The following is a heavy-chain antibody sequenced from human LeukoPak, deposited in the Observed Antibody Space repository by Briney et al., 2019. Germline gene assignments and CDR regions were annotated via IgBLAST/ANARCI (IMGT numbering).Heavy chain of an antibody. V-gene: IGHV3-33*01. J-gene: IGHJ3*02. CDR2: MYYAGTNQ. CDR1: DFTFSNYG. Sequence: GGSLRLSCAASDFTFSNYGMHWVRQAPGKGLEWVAVMYYAGTNQYYADSVKGRFTIPRDNSDNRLYLQMNSLRAEDTAVYYCARVRRDGYNRDAFDIWGQGTMVTVSS. D-gene: IGHD5-24*01. CDR3: ARVRRDGYNRDAFDI.